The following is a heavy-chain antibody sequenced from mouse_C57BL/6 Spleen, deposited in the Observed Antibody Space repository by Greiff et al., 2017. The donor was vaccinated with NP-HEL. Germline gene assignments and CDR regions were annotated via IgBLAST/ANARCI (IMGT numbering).Heavy chain of an antibody. D-gene: IGHD4-1*01. CDR2: ISDGGSYT. J-gene: IGHJ2*01. V-gene: IGHV5-4*03. Sequence: EVKLMESGGGLVKPGGSLKLSCAASGFTFSSYAMSWVRQTPEKRLEWVATISDGGSYTYYPDNVKGRFTISRDNAKNNLYLQMSHLKSEDTAMYYCARVLTGCCDYWGKGTTLTGAS. CDR1: GFTFSSYA. CDR3: ARVLTGCCDY.